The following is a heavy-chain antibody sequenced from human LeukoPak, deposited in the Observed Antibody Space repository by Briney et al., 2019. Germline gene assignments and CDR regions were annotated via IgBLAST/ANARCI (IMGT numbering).Heavy chain of an antibody. CDR2: IKSKTDGGTT. V-gene: IGHV3-15*07. D-gene: IGHD3-10*01. J-gene: IGHJ4*02. Sequence: GGSLRLSCAASGFTFSNAWMNWVRQAPGKGLECVGRIKSKTDGGTTDYAAPVKGRFTISRDDSKNTLYLQMNSLKTEDTAVYYCTTDPNYYGSGSTSDYWGQGTLVTVSS. CDR3: TTDPNYYGSGSTSDY. CDR1: GFTFSNAW.